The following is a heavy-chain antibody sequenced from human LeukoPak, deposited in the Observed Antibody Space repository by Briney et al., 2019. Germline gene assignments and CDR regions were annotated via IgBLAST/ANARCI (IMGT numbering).Heavy chain of an antibody. Sequence: GGSLRLSCAASGFTFSSYAMSWVRHAPGRGLEWVSAIGISSGSIYYADSVKGRFTISRDDYKNTVYLQMNSLRAEDTAVYYCAKDHPIYSAWGQGTLVTVSS. V-gene: IGHV3-23*01. D-gene: IGHD2-21*01. CDR2: IGISSGSI. CDR3: AKDHPIYSA. CDR1: GFTFSSYA. J-gene: IGHJ5*02.